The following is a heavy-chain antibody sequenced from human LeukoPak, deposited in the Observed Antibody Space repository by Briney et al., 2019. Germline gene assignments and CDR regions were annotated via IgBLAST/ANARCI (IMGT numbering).Heavy chain of an antibody. CDR2: IYYSGST. Sequence: SETLSLTCTVSGGSVSSYYWSWIRQPPGKGLEWIGYIYYSGSTNYNPSLKSRVTISVDTSKNQFSLKLSSVTAADTAVYYCARTYGSGSYYFDYWGQGTLVTVSS. CDR1: GGSVSSYY. D-gene: IGHD3-10*01. CDR3: ARTYGSGSYYFDY. V-gene: IGHV4-59*02. J-gene: IGHJ4*02.